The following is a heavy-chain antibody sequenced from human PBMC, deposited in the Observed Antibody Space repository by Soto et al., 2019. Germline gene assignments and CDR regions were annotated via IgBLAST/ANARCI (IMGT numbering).Heavy chain of an antibody. CDR3: ARYDFWSGYSGY. CDR2: IYYDGST. D-gene: IGHD3-3*01. Sequence: PSETLSLTCTVSGGSINSGGHYWNWIRQHPGKDLEWIGYIYYDGSTYYNPSLQTRITISADTSKNQFSLKLSSVTAADTAVYYCARYDFWSGYSGYWGQGTPVTVSS. CDR1: GGSINSGGHY. J-gene: IGHJ4*02. V-gene: IGHV4-31*03.